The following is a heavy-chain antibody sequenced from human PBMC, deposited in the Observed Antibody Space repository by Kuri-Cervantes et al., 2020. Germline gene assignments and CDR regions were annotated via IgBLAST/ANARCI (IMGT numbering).Heavy chain of an antibody. V-gene: IGHV3-23*01. CDR1: GFTFSSYA. Sequence: LSLTCAASGFTFSSYAISWVRQAPGKGLEWVSAISGSGGSTYYADSVKGRFTISRDNSKNTLYLQMNSLRAEDTAVYYCAKDEQEWFETWGYWGQGTLVTVSS. J-gene: IGHJ4*02. CDR2: ISGSGGST. D-gene: IGHD3-3*01. CDR3: AKDEQEWFETWGY.